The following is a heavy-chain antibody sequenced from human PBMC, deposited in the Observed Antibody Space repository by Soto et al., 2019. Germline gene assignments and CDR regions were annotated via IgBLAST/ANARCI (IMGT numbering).Heavy chain of an antibody. CDR1: GFTFSSYA. V-gene: IGHV3-30-3*01. CDR2: ISYDGSNK. J-gene: IGHJ5*02. D-gene: IGHD6-13*01. Sequence: QPGGSLRLSCAASGFTFSSYAMHWVRQAPGKGLEWVAVISYDGSNKYYADSVKGRFTISRDNSKNTLYLQMNSLRAEDTAVYYCARESQDHSSSWYAHWGQGTLVTVSS. CDR3: ARESQDHSSSWYAH.